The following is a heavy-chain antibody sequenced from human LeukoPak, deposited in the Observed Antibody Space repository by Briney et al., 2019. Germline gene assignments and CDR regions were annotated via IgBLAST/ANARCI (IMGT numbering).Heavy chain of an antibody. CDR1: GYTFTSYY. V-gene: IGHV1-46*01. J-gene: IGHJ4*02. Sequence: VASVKVSCKASGYTFTSYYMHWVRQAPGQGLEWMGIINPSGGSTSYAQKFQGRVTMTRDTSTSTVYMELSSLRSEDTAVYYCARDLVAVAGGYYFDYWGQGTLVTVSS. D-gene: IGHD6-19*01. CDR2: INPSGGST. CDR3: ARDLVAVAGGYYFDY.